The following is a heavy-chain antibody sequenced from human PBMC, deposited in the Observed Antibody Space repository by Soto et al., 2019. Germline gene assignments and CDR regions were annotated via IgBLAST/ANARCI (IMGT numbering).Heavy chain of an antibody. D-gene: IGHD2-2*01. CDR2: IYYSGST. J-gene: IGHJ5*02. Sequence: QVQLQESGPGLVKPSQTLSLTCTVSGGSISSGGYYWSWFRQHPGKGLEWIGYIYYSGSTYYNPALKSQVTISVDTSKNQFSLKLSSVTAADTAVYYCARSIVVVPAAPMLSWFDPWGQGTLVTVSS. CDR3: ARSIVVVPAAPMLSWFDP. V-gene: IGHV4-31*01. CDR1: GGSISSGGYY.